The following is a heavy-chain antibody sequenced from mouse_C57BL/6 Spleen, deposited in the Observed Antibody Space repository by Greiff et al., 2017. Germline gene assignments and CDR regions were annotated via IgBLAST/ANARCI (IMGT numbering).Heavy chain of an antibody. J-gene: IGHJ2*01. CDR2: IRLKSDNYAT. V-gene: IGHV6-3*01. CDR1: GFTFSNYW. D-gene: IGHD3-1*01. CDR3: TGGGSYCFDY. Sequence: EVKLMESGGGLVQPGGSMKLSCVASGFTFSNYWMNWVRQSPEKGLEWVAQIRLKSDNYATHYAESVKGRFTISRDDSKSSVYLQMNNLRAEDTGIYYCTGGGSYCFDYWGQGTTLTVSS.